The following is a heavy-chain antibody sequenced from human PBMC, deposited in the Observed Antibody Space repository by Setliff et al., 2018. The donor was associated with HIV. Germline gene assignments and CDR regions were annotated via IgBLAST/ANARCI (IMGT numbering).Heavy chain of an antibody. D-gene: IGHD3-22*01. Sequence: GSLRLSCAASGFTFSPYWMHWVRQAPGKGLVWVSRINSDGTSTTYADSVKGRFTISRDNSKNSLYLQMNSLRAEDTAVYYCARASYYYDSSGWVDYWGQGTLVTVSS. CDR3: ARASYYYDSSGWVDY. CDR1: GFTFSPYW. V-gene: IGHV3-74*03. CDR2: INSDGTST. J-gene: IGHJ4*02.